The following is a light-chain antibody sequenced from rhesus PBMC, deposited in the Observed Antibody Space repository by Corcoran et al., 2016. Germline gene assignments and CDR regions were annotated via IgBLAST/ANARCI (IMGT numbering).Light chain of an antibody. CDR1: QAINNN. V-gene: IGKV1-25*01. Sequence: DIQMTQSPSSLSASVGDRVTITCQASQAINNNLAWYQEKPGKAPKLLIYQATTLQSGVPSRFSGSGSGTYVTPALSNLQPEDVATDYCQHAYHSPWTFGRGTKMEI. J-gene: IGKJ1*01. CDR2: QAT. CDR3: QHAYHSPWT.